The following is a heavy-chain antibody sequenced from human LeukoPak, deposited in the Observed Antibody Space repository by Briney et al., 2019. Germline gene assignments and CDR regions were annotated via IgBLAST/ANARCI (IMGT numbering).Heavy chain of an antibody. V-gene: IGHV4-59*01. J-gene: IGHJ4*02. CDR3: ARSGGDRVEMPTIIDY. D-gene: IGHD3-10*01. CDR2: IYYSGST. Sequence: MPSETLSLTCTVSGGSSSSYYWGWIRQPPGKGLEWIGYIYYSGSTNYNPSLKSRVTILVDTSKNQFSLRLSSVTAADTAVYYCARSGGDRVEMPTIIDYWGQGTLVTVSS. CDR1: GGSSSSYY.